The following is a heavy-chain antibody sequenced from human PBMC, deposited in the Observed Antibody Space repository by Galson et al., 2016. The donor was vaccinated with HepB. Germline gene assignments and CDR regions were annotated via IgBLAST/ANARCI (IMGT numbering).Heavy chain of an antibody. CDR3: ARVDFWSGYPSGYFDS. J-gene: IGHJ4*02. CDR1: GVSVISNSFY. V-gene: IGHV4-39*01. CDR2: IYNTGTT. D-gene: IGHD3-3*01. Sequence: SETLSLTCTVSGVSVISNSFYWGWIRQPPGMGLEWVGSIYNTGTTYYNPSLKSRVTISVDTSKNQFSLEVTYVTDADTAVYYCARVDFWSGYPSGYFDSWGQGTLVIVAS.